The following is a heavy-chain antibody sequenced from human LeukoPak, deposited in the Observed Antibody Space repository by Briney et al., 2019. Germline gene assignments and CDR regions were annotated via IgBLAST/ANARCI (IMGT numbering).Heavy chain of an antibody. V-gene: IGHV5-51*01. CDR3: ARHAYGDYASYYYYGMDV. D-gene: IGHD4-17*01. Sequence: GGPLHTPFQGPGSTFTSYWIGWARQIPGKGMGGRGIIYPVELDTRYSPSFQGQVTVSADKSISTAYLQWSSLKASDTAMYYCARHAYGDYASYYYYGMDVWGQGTTVTVSS. CDR1: GSTFTSYW. CDR2: IYPVELDT. J-gene: IGHJ6*02.